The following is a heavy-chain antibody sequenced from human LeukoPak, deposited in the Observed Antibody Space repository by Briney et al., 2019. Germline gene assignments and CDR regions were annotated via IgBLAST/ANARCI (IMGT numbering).Heavy chain of an antibody. D-gene: IGHD6-6*01. J-gene: IGHJ4*02. Sequence: ASGKVSCKASGYTFTNYYMHLVRHSPGQGLEWKGIINPSGGSTSNANKFHGRVTLTRDTSTSIVYMELSSLRSEDTAVYYCASEPLYSSSYFDYWGQGTLVTVSS. CDR2: INPSGGST. CDR1: GYTFTNYY. CDR3: ASEPLYSSSYFDY. V-gene: IGHV1-46*01.